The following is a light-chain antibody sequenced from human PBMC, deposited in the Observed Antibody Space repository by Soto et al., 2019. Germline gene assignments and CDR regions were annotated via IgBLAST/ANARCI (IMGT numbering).Light chain of an antibody. CDR3: AVWDDSLNGLV. Sequence: QSVLTQPPSASGTPGQTVILSCSGTSSNIGSNSVNWYQQLPGTAPKLLIFSNNQRPSGVPDRFSGSRSGTSASLPITGLQSEDEADYYCAVWDDSLNGLVFGGGTKLTVL. CDR2: SNN. J-gene: IGLJ2*01. CDR1: SSNIGSNS. V-gene: IGLV1-44*01.